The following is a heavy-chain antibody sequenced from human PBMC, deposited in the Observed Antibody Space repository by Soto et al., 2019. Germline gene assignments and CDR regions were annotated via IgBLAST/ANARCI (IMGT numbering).Heavy chain of an antibody. V-gene: IGHV1-69*02. CDR1: GGTFSTYT. J-gene: IGHJ6*02. D-gene: IGHD2-8*02. Sequence: QVQLVQSGSEVKKPGSSVKVSCKASGGTFSTYTITWVRQAPGQGLEWMGRIIPILGIANYAQKFQGRVTITADXXTXTXXIDMSSLRSEDTAVYYCARGRGGVGGTYYYFGMDVWGQGTTVTVSS. CDR2: IIPILGIA. CDR3: ARGRGGVGGTYYYFGMDV.